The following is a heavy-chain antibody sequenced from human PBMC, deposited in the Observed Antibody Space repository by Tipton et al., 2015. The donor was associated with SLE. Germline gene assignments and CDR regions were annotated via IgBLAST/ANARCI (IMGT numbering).Heavy chain of an antibody. CDR3: ARGPMTLMVVVTLDY. J-gene: IGHJ4*02. Sequence: SLRLSCAASGFTFSSYWMTWVRQAPGKGLEWVANIKQDGSETYYVDSVKGRFTISRDNAKNSLFLQMNSLRAEDTATYFCARGPMTLMVVVTLDYWGQGTLVTVSS. CDR2: IKQDGSET. CDR1: GFTFSSYW. D-gene: IGHD3-22*01. V-gene: IGHV3-7*01.